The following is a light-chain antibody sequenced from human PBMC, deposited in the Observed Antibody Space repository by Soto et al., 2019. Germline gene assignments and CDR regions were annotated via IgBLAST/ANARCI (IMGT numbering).Light chain of an antibody. Sequence: EIVLTQSPGTLSLSPGERATLSCRASQSFANTYLAWYQQKPGQAPRLLIYGASSRATGVPDRVSGSGSGTDFTLTISRLEPEDFAVYYCQQYGSSPLTFGQGTKVEIK. V-gene: IGKV3-20*01. CDR1: QSFANTY. CDR2: GAS. CDR3: QQYGSSPLT. J-gene: IGKJ4*01.